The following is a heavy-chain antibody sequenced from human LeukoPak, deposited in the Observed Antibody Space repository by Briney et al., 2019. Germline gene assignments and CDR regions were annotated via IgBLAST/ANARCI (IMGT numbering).Heavy chain of an antibody. CDR3: ARDYGESRLWFGELSLDY. CDR2: INLNNGDT. J-gene: IGHJ4*02. Sequence: ASVKVSCKSSGSTFTAYYMHWVRQAPGQGLEWMGWINLNNGDTNYSQKFQGRVTMTTDTSTSTAYMELRSLRSDDTAVYYCARDYGESRLWFGELSLDYWGQGTLVTVSS. V-gene: IGHV1-2*02. D-gene: IGHD3-10*01. CDR1: GSTFTAYY.